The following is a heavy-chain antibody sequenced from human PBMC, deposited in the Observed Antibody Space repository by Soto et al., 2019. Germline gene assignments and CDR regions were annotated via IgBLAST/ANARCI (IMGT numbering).Heavy chain of an antibody. V-gene: IGHV4-39*01. CDR2: IYYSGST. D-gene: IGHD2-15*01. Sequence: QLQLQESGPGLVKPSETLSLTCTVSGGSISSSSYYWGWIRQPPGKGLEWIGSIYYSGSTYYNPSLKRRVPIPVDTSKTRFALKLSSVTAADTAVYYCASRGIVVVVQWGQGTLVTVSS. CDR1: GGSISSSSYY. J-gene: IGHJ4*02. CDR3: ASRGIVVVVQ.